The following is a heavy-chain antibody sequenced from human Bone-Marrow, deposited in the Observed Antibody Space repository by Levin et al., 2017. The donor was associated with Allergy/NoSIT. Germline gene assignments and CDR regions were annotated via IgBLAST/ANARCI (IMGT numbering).Heavy chain of an antibody. J-gene: IGHJ4*02. CDR1: GFTFNDFA. V-gene: IGHV3-33*01. D-gene: IGHD3-9*01. CDR3: ARDSNVLTGYFDH. CDR2: VWYDGSNA. Sequence: GESLKISCAASGFTFNDFAMHWVRQAPGTGLECVATVWYDGSNAYYVDSVKGRFTISRDNSESTVYLQMDSLRGEDTGIYFCARDSNVLTGYFDHWGQGSLVIVSS.